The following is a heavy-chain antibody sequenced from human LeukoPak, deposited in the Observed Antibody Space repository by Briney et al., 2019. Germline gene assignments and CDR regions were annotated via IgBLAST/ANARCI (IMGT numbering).Heavy chain of an antibody. V-gene: IGHV3-7*03. D-gene: IGHD6-13*01. CDR2: IKQDGSEK. CDR1: GFSFSSYW. J-gene: IGHJ4*02. CDR3: ARDSAGVGIDY. Sequence: GGSLRLSCAASGFSFSSYWMSWVRQAPGKGLEWVANIKQDGSEKYSVDSLKGRFTIARDNAKNSLYLQMNSLRAEDTAVYYCARDSAGVGIDYWGQGTLVTVSS.